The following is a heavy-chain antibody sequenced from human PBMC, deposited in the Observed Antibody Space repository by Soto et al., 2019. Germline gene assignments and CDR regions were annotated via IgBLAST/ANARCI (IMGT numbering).Heavy chain of an antibody. J-gene: IGHJ4*02. CDR3: AKESGGERYAAYFDP. Sequence: QVQLVESGGGVVQPGTSLRLACAASGFTLSNIGMQWVRQAPGKGLEWVAVISAGGNTKYYADSVKGRFTISRDNSKNTLFLQMNSLRTEDTAVYYCAKESGGERYAAYFDPWGQGTLVTVSA. V-gene: IGHV3-30*18. CDR1: GFTLSNIG. CDR2: ISAGGNTK. D-gene: IGHD2-21*01.